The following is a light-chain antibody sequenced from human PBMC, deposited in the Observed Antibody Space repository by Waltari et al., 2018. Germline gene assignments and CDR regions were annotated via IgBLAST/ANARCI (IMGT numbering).Light chain of an antibody. Sequence: DIQMTQSPSSLSASVGDRVTITCRTSQSISTSLNWYQQKPGRAPKLLIYGAASLQSGVPPRFSGSGSGTDFTLTISSLQREDYATYYCQQSYSASSPTFGPGTKV. CDR2: GAA. CDR1: QSISTS. J-gene: IGKJ3*01. CDR3: QQSYSASSPT. V-gene: IGKV1-39*01.